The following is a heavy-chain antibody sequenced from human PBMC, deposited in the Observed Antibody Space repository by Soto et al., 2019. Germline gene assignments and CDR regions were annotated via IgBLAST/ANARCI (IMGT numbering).Heavy chain of an antibody. V-gene: IGHV1-69*02. Sequence: QVQLVESGAEVKKPGSSVKVSCKASGGTFSSYSVSWVRQAPGQGLEWMGRIIHILGIANYAQKFQGRVTITADKSTRTAYMALSTLRSYDTTVDYCAYHYDSSDDWGQGTPVTVSS. CDR2: IIHILGIA. CDR3: AYHYDSSDD. J-gene: IGHJ4*02. D-gene: IGHD3-22*01. CDR1: GGTFSSYS.